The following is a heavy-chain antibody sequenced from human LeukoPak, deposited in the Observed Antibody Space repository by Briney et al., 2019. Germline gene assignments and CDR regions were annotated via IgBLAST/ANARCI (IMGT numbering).Heavy chain of an antibody. CDR2: IYYSGST. V-gene: IGHV4-31*03. CDR3: AYNRNFALDN. Sequence: TLSLTCTVSGGSISSGGYYWSWIRQHPGKGLEWIGYIYYSGSTYYNPSLKSRVTISVDTSKNQFSLKLTSVTAADTAVYFCAYNRNFALDNWGQGTLVTVSS. D-gene: IGHD1-14*01. CDR1: GGSISSGGYY. J-gene: IGHJ4*01.